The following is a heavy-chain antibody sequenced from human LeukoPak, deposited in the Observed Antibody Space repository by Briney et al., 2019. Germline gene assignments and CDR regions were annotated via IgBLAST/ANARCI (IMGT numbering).Heavy chain of an antibody. CDR2: ISNSGAII. D-gene: IGHD6-19*01. J-gene: IGHJ4*02. Sequence: GGSLRLSCAASGFGFRDYYMDWVRQAPGKGLEWVAYISNSGAIIYYAESVKGRFTISRDNAKNSLYLQMNSLRAEDTALYYCARDLAMAGRDLDYWGQGTLVTVSS. CDR3: ARDLAMAGRDLDY. V-gene: IGHV3-11*01. CDR1: GFGFRDYY.